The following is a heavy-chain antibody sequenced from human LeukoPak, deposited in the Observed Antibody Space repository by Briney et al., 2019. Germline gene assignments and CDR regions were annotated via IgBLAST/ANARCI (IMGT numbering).Heavy chain of an antibody. CDR1: GYTFTSYD. CDR2: MNPNSGNT. CDR3: AKDLPGGVDYYYYMDV. J-gene: IGHJ6*03. D-gene: IGHD3-16*01. V-gene: IGHV1-8*03. Sequence: ASVKVSCKASGYTFTSYDINWVRQATGQGLEWMGWMNPNSGNTGYAQKFQGRVTITRNTSISTAYMELSSLRAEDTAVYYCAKDLPGGVDYYYYMDVWGKGTTVTVSS.